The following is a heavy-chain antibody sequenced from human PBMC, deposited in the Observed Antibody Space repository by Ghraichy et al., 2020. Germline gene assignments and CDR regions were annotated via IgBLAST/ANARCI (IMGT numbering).Heavy chain of an antibody. J-gene: IGHJ4*02. CDR1: GFTFSDYD. Sequence: GGSLRLSCAASGFTFSDYDMSWIRQAPGKGLEWVSYISSSSSYINYADSVKGRFTISRDNARKSLYLQMNSLRAEDTAVYYCVRVVSGYYYYFDYWGQGTLVTVSS. V-gene: IGHV3-11*06. CDR2: ISSSSSYI. CDR3: VRVVSGYYYYFDY. D-gene: IGHD3-22*01.